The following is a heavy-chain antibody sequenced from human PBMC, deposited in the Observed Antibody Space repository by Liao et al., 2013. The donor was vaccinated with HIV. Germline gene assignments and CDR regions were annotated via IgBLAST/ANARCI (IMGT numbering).Heavy chain of an antibody. CDR3: ARGRYILTGYFAFDI. V-gene: IGHV4-30-2*01. CDR2: IYHSGST. J-gene: IGHJ3*02. D-gene: IGHD3-9*01. CDR1: GDSISSGGYS. Sequence: QLQLQESGSGLVKPSQTLSLTCAVSGDSISSGGYSWTWIRQPPGKGLEWIGYIYHSGSTYYSPSLKSRVTISVDRSRNQFSLKMSSVTAADTAVYYCARGRYILTGYFAFDIWAKGQWSLSPQ.